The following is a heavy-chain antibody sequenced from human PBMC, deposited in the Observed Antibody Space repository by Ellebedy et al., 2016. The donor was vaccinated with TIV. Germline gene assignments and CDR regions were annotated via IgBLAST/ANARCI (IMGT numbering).Heavy chain of an antibody. CDR3: ARDRAGRHPFYSYGYDY. D-gene: IGHD5-18*01. V-gene: IGHV3-21*01. CDR1: GFTFSSYS. Sequence: GGSLRLSXAASGFTFSSYSMNWVRQAPGKGLEWVSSISSSSSYIYYADSVKGRFTISRDNAKNSLYLQMNSLRAEDTAVYYCARDRAGRHPFYSYGYDYWGQGTLVTVSS. J-gene: IGHJ4*02. CDR2: ISSSSSYI.